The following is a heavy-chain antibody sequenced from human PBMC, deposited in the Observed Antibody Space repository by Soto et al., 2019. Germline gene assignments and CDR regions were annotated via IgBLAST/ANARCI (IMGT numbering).Heavy chain of an antibody. V-gene: IGHV3-23*01. J-gene: IGHJ3*02. CDR2: ISGSGGST. CDR1: GFTFSSYA. D-gene: IGHD3-22*01. CDR3: AKDSTTTIVVVMGDAFDI. Sequence: VGSLRLSCAASGFTFSSYAMSWVRQAPGKGLEWVSAISGSGGSTYYADSVKGRFTISRDNSKNTLYLQMNSLRAEDTAVYYCAKDSTTTIVVVMGDAFDIWGQGTMVT.